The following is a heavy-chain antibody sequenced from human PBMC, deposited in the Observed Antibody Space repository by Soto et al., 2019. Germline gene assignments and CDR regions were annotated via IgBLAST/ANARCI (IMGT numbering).Heavy chain of an antibody. CDR2: INPNSGGT. CDR3: ARGGGRGYNELDP. V-gene: IGHV1-2*02. CDR1: GYTFTAYY. D-gene: IGHD5-12*01. J-gene: IGHJ5*02. Sequence: QVQLVQSGAEVKKPGASVKVSCKASGYTFTAYYMHWVRQAPGQGLEWMGWINPNSGGTYHAQNWQGRVTMTRDTSTTTAYMELASLRSDDTAVYYCARGGGRGYNELDPWGHGTLVIVSS.